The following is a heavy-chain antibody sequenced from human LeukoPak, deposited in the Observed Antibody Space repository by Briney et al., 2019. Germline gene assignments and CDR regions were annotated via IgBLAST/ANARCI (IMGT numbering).Heavy chain of an antibody. V-gene: IGHV4-59*08. Sequence: PSETLSLTCTVSGGSINNYYWSWIRQPPGKGLEWIGYIYYSGSTNYNPSLKSRLTISVDTSKNQFSLKLSSVTAADTAVYYCASYSTGWYWFDYWGQGTLVTVSS. D-gene: IGHD6-19*01. CDR1: GGSINNYY. J-gene: IGHJ4*02. CDR2: IYYSGST. CDR3: ASYSTGWYWFDY.